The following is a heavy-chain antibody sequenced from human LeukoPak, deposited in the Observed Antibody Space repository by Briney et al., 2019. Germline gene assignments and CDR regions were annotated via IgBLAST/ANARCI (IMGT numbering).Heavy chain of an antibody. V-gene: IGHV4-59*01. CDR1: GGSISSYY. J-gene: IGHJ4*02. Sequence: SETLSLTCTVSGGSISSYYWSWIRQPPGKGLEWIGYIYYSGSTNYNPSLKSRVTISVDTSKNQFSLKLSSVTAADTAVYYCARVGFLEWLPHDYWGQGTLVTVSS. CDR3: ARVGFLEWLPHDY. CDR2: IYYSGST. D-gene: IGHD3-3*01.